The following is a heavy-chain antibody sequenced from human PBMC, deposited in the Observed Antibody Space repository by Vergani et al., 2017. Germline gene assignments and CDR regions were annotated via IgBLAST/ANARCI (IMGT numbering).Heavy chain of an antibody. D-gene: IGHD3-10*01. CDR3: ARDGPRITMVRGVPPLDV. V-gene: IGHV1-2*04. CDR1: GYTFTGYY. CDR2: INPNSGGT. Sequence: QVQLVQSGAEVKKPGASVKVSCKASGYTFTGYYMHWVRQAPGQGLEWMGWINPNSGGTNYAQKFQGWVTMTRDTSISPAYMELSRLRSDDTAVYYCARDGPRITMVRGVPPLDVWGQGTTVTVSS. J-gene: IGHJ6*02.